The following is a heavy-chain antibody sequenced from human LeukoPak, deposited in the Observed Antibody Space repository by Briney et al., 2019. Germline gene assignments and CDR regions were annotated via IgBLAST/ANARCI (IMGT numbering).Heavy chain of an antibody. CDR2: IIPILGIA. V-gene: IGHV1-69*04. CDR1: GGTFSSYA. CDR3: ARDPPTVVRPSFTDWYFDL. D-gene: IGHD4-23*01. J-gene: IGHJ2*01. Sequence: ASVKVSCKASGGTFSSYAISWVRQAPGQGLEWMGRIIPILGIANYAQKFQGRVTITADKSTSTAYMELSSLRSEDTAVYYCARDPPTVVRPSFTDWYFDLWGRGTLVTVSS.